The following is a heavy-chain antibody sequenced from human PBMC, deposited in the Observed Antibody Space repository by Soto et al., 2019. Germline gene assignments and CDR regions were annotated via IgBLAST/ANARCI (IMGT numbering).Heavy chain of an antibody. Sequence: QVQLQESGPGLVKPSETLSLTCSVSGGSISNHYWSWIRQPPGKGLEWIGYIYYNGNTNYTPSRKSRVTMSVDTSRNQIALQLTTVTAADTSVYYCTRANWYSEYWGQGTLVTVSS. D-gene: IGHD7-27*01. V-gene: IGHV4-59*11. CDR3: TRANWYSEY. J-gene: IGHJ4*02. CDR2: IYYNGNT. CDR1: GGSISNHY.